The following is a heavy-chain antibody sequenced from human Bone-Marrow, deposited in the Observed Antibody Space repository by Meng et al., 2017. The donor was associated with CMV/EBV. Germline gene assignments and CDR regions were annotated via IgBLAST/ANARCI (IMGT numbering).Heavy chain of an antibody. CDR2: IYSGGST. CDR1: GFTVSSNY. Sequence: GESLKISCAASGFTVSSNYMSWVRQAPGKGLEWVSVIYSGGSTYYADSVKGRFTISRDNSKNTLYLQMNSLRAEDTAVYYCASSGYMCYYYGMDVWGQGTTVTVSS. D-gene: IGHD6-13*01. V-gene: IGHV3-53*01. J-gene: IGHJ6*01. CDR3: ASSGYMCYYYGMDV.